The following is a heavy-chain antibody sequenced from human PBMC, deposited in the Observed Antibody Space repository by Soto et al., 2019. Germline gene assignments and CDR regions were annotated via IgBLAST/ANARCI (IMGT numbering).Heavy chain of an antibody. Sequence: SETLSLTCTVSGGSISSSSYYWGWIRQPPGKGLEWIGSIYYSGSTYYNPSLKSRVTISVDTPKNQFSLKLSSVTAADTAVYYCARLSSDDYIWGSYPTPWGWFDPWGQGTLVTVSS. D-gene: IGHD3-16*02. CDR2: IYYSGST. CDR3: ARLSSDDYIWGSYPTPWGWFDP. CDR1: GGSISSSSYY. J-gene: IGHJ5*02. V-gene: IGHV4-39*01.